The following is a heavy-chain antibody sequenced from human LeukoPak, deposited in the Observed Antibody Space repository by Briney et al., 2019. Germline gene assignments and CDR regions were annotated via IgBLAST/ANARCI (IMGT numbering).Heavy chain of an antibody. V-gene: IGHV1-2*06. CDR1: GYTFTGYY. CDR3: TRESGSYHGNDY. D-gene: IGHD1-26*01. Sequence: ASVKVSCKASGYTFTGYYMHWVRQAPGQGLEWMGRINPNNGATNYAQKLQGRVTITGDTSISTAYMELSSLRSDDTAVYYCTRESGSYHGNDYWGQGTLVTV. CDR2: INPNNGAT. J-gene: IGHJ4*02.